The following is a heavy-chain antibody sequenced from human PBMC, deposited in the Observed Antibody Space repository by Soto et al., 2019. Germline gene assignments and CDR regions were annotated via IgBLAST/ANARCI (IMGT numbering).Heavy chain of an antibody. D-gene: IGHD3-3*01. Sequence: QVQLVQSGAEVKKPGASVKVSCKASGYTFTSYGISWVRQAPGQGLEWMGWISAYNGNTNYAQKLQGRVTMTPGTSTSTAYMELRSLRSDGTAVYYCARVVTIFGGVIIRADYYYGMDVWVKGTTVTVSS. CDR1: GYTFTSYG. CDR2: ISAYNGNT. CDR3: ARVVTIFGGVIIRADYYYGMDV. J-gene: IGHJ6*04. V-gene: IGHV1-18*01.